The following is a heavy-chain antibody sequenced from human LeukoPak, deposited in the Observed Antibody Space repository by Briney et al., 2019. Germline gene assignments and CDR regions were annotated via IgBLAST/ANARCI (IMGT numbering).Heavy chain of an antibody. V-gene: IGHV1-8*01. D-gene: IGHD4-11*01. CDR3: ARIDYSSYYYYYYGMDV. Sequence: ASVKVSCKASGYTFTSYDINWVRQATGQGLVWMGWMNPNSGNTGYAQKFQGRVTMTRNTSISTAYMELSSLRSEDTAVYYCARIDYSSYYYYYYGMDVWGQGTTVTVSS. CDR2: MNPNSGNT. J-gene: IGHJ6*02. CDR1: GYTFTSYD.